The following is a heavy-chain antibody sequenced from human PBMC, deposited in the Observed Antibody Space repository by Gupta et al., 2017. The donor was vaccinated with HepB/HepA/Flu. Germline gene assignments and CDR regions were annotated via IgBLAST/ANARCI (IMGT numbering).Heavy chain of an antibody. Sequence: QAQLVESGGGVVQPGRSLSLSCAASGFTFSSYGMHWVRQAPGKGLERVADIWDDGKNKYYAESVKGRFTISRDNSKNTLYLQMNSLRAEDTAVYYCARGFPSDGAFDIWGQGTMVTVSS. CDR3: ARGFPSDGAFDI. CDR1: GFTFSSYG. V-gene: IGHV3-33*01. CDR2: IWDDGKNK. J-gene: IGHJ3*02.